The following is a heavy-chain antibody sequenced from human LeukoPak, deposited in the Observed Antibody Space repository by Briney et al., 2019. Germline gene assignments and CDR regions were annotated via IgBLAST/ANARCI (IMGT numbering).Heavy chain of an antibody. CDR2: ISGSGGST. D-gene: IGHD1-26*01. V-gene: IGHV3-23*01. Sequence: GGSLRLSCAASGFTFSSYAMSWVRQAPGKGLEWVSAISGSGGSTYYADSVKGRFTISRDNSKNTLYLQMNSLRAEDTAVYYCARPFQISIVGATPSAFDVWGQGTMVTVSS. CDR3: ARPFQISIVGATPSAFDV. CDR1: GFTFSSYA. J-gene: IGHJ3*01.